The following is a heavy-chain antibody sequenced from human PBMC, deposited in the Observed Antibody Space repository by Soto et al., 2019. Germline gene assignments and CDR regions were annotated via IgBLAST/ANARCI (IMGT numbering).Heavy chain of an antibody. CDR2: SANKADSYTT. J-gene: IGHJ4*02. V-gene: IGHV3-72*01. D-gene: IGHD1-20*01. CDR1: GFIFSDHS. Sequence: GGSLRLSCAASGFIFSDHSMDWVRKAQGPGLEWVGRSANKADSYTTEYVASVKGRFTISRDGSKNSLYLQMNSLKTEDTAVYYCTREYFSNGNDVPHFGSWGQGTLVTVSS. CDR3: TREYFSNGNDVPHFGS.